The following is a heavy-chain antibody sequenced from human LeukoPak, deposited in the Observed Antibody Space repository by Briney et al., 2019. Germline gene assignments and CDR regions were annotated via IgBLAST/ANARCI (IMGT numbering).Heavy chain of an antibody. CDR3: ARHYCSGGSCYPYFDY. CDR1: GGSFSGYY. J-gene: IGHJ4*02. CDR2: INHSGST. V-gene: IGHV4-34*01. D-gene: IGHD2-15*01. Sequence: SETLSLTCAVYGGSFSGYYWSWIRQPPGKGLEWIGEINHSGSTYYNPSLKSRVTISVDTSKNQFSLKLSSVTAADTAVYYCARHYCSGGSCYPYFDYWGQGTLVTVSS.